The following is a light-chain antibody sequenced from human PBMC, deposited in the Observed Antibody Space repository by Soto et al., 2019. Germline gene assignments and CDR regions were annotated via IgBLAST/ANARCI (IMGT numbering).Light chain of an antibody. CDR1: QSVSSL. Sequence: VLTQSPVTLSLSPGDRATLSCRASQSVSSLLAWYQQKPGQAPRLLVYGASNRATGIPARFSGSGSGTDFTLTISSLEPEDFGVYYCHQRSNCPPSFGHGTTVDVK. J-gene: IGKJ3*01. CDR3: HQRSNCPPS. CDR2: GAS. V-gene: IGKV3-11*01.